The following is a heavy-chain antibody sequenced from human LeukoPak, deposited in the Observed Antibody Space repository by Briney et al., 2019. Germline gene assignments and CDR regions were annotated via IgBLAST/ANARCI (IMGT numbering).Heavy chain of an antibody. D-gene: IGHD3-9*01. CDR3: ARVASYYDILTGYRTSAEYFQH. V-gene: IGHV3-21*01. CDR1: GFTFSSYS. CDR2: ISSSSSYI. J-gene: IGHJ1*01. Sequence: GGSLRLSCAASGFTFSSYSMNWVRQAPGKGLEWVSSISSSSSYIYYADSVKGRFTISRDNAKNSLFLQMNSLRAEDTAVYYCARVASYYDILTGYRTSAEYFQHWGQGTLVTVSS.